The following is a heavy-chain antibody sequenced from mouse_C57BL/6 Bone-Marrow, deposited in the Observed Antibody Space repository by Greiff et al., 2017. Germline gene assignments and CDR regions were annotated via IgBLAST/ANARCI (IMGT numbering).Heavy chain of an antibody. J-gene: IGHJ3*01. CDR3: TTGFITTVVATPLAY. V-gene: IGHV14-4*01. CDR2: IDPENGDT. CDR1: GFNIKDDY. D-gene: IGHD1-1*01. Sequence: VQLQQSGAELVRPGASVKLSCTASGFNIKDDYMHWVKQRPEQGLEWIGWIDPENGDTEYASKFQGKATITADTSSNTAYLQLSSLTSEDTAVYYCTTGFITTVVATPLAYWGQGTLVTVSA.